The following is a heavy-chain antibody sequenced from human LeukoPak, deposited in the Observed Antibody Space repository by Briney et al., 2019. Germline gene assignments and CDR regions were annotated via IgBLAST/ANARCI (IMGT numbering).Heavy chain of an antibody. V-gene: IGHV3-53*01. CDR3: AKARVSSGRHFDY. D-gene: IGHD6-19*01. CDR2: IYSGGST. CDR1: GFTVSSNY. J-gene: IGHJ4*02. Sequence: GGSLRLSCAASGFTVSSNYMSWVRQAPGKGLEWVSVIYSGGSTYYADSVKGRFTIFRDNSKNTLSLQMSSLRAEDTAAYYCAKARVSSGRHFDYWGQGTLVTVSS.